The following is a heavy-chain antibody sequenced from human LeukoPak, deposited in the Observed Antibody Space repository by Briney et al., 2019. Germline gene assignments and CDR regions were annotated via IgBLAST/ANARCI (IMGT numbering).Heavy chain of an antibody. D-gene: IGHD3-22*01. CDR1: GYTFTGYY. Sequence: ASVTVSYKASGYTFTGYYIHWVRQAPGQGLEWMGWINPNSGGTNYAQKFQGRVTMTRDTSITTAYMELSRPRSDDTAVYYCARAPALAQYYYDSTGYYPLGHWGQGTLVTVAS. CDR3: ARAPALAQYYYDSTGYYPLGH. J-gene: IGHJ4*02. CDR2: INPNSGGT. V-gene: IGHV1-2*02.